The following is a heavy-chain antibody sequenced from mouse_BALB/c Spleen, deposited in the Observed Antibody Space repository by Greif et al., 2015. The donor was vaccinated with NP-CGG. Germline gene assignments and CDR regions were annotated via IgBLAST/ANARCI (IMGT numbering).Heavy chain of an antibody. CDR1: GFTFSSFG. CDR3: ARWVWDLYYFDY. D-gene: IGHD4-1*01. Sequence: VQLKDSGGDLVQPGGSRKLSCAASGFTFSSFGMHWVRQAPEKGLEWVAYISSGSSTIYYADTVKGRFTISRDNPKNTLFLQMTSLRSEDTAMYYCARWVWDLYYFDYWGQGTTLTVSS. CDR2: ISSGSSTI. J-gene: IGHJ2*01. V-gene: IGHV5-17*02.